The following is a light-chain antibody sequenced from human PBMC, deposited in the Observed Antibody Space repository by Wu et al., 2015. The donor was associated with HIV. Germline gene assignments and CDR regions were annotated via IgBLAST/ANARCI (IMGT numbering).Light chain of an antibody. CDR1: QNIHSN. CDR3: QQFGTWPYS. J-gene: IGKJ4*01. V-gene: IGKV3-15*01. Sequence: EIVMTQSPATLSTSPGSSASLSCRASQNIHSNLAWYQQKSGQPPRLLIHDASTRAKDVPARFIGSGSGTEFSLTITTVQPEDFATYYCQQFGTWPYSFGRGT. CDR2: DAS.